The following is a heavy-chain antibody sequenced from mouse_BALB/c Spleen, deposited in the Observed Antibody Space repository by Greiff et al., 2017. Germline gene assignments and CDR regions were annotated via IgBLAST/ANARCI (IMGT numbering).Heavy chain of an antibody. CDR3: ARRGENYAMDY. CDR1: GFTFSSYA. V-gene: IGHV5-9-3*01. Sequence: EVKLMESGGGLVKPGGSLKLSCAASGFTFSSYAMSWVRQTPEKRLEWVATISSGGSYTYYPDSVKGRFTISRDNAKNTLYLQMSSLRSEDTAMYYCARRGENYAMDYWGQGTSVTVSS. J-gene: IGHJ4*01. CDR2: ISSGGSYT.